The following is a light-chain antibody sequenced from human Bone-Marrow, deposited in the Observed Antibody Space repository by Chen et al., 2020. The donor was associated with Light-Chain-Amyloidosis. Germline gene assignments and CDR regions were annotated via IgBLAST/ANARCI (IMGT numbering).Light chain of an antibody. CDR3: QVWDRSSDRPV. V-gene: IGLV3-21*02. CDR1: NIGSKS. J-gene: IGLJ3*02. Sequence: SYVLSQQSSVSVAPGQPATRACGVNNIGSKSVHWYQQTPGQAPLLVVYDDSDRPSGIPERLSGSNSGNTATLTIIRVEAGDEADYYCQVWDRSSDRPVFGGGTKLTVL. CDR2: DDS.